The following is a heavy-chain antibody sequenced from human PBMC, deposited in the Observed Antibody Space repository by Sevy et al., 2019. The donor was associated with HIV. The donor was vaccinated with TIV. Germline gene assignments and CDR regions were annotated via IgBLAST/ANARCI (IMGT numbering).Heavy chain of an antibody. D-gene: IGHD6-13*01. CDR3: VRAVAADGSF. CDR2: IKQDGGVT. J-gene: IGHJ4*02. Sequence: GSLRLSCAASGFSLNTYWMSWVRQAPGKGLEWGANIKQDGGVTYYVDSVKGRFTISRDNARNFLFLQMNSLRAEDTARYYCVRAVAADGSFWGQGTLVTVSS. CDR1: GFSLNTYW. V-gene: IGHV3-7*01.